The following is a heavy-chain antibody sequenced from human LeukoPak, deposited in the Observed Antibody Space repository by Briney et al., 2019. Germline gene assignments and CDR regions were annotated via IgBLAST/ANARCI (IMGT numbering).Heavy chain of an antibody. Sequence: PSETLSLTCTVSGGSTSSYYWSWIRQPPRKGLEWIGYIHYSGSTNYNPSLKSRVTISVDTSKNQFSLKLSSVTAADTAVYYCARSSARVYFDCWGQGTLVTVSS. CDR3: ARSSARVYFDC. J-gene: IGHJ4*02. CDR1: GGSTSSYY. CDR2: IHYSGST. V-gene: IGHV4-59*01.